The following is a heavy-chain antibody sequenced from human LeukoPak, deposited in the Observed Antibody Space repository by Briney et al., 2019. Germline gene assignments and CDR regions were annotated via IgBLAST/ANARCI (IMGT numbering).Heavy chain of an antibody. CDR2: ISSSGSTI. D-gene: IGHD3-10*01. J-gene: IGHJ6*04. CDR1: GFTFSSYE. V-gene: IGHV3-48*03. CDR3: ARTALWFGRSMDV. Sequence: TGGSLRLSCAASGFTFSSYEMNWVRQAPGKGLEWVSYISSSGSTIYYADSVKGRFTISRDNAKNSLYLQMNSLRAEDTAVYYCARTALWFGRSMDVWGKGTTVTISS.